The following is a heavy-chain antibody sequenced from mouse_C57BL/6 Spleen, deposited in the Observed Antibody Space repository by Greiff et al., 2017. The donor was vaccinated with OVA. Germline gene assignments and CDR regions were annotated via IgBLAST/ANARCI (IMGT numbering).Heavy chain of an antibody. D-gene: IGHD1-1*01. CDR1: GYAFSSYW. Sequence: QVQLQQSGAELVKPGASVKISCKASGYAFSSYWMNWVKQRPGKGLEWIGQIYPGDGDTNYNGKFKGKATLTADKSSSTAYMQISSLTAEDSAVYFCARSTTVVSRGMDYWGQGTSVTVSS. V-gene: IGHV1-80*01. J-gene: IGHJ4*01. CDR3: ARSTTVVSRGMDY. CDR2: IYPGDGDT.